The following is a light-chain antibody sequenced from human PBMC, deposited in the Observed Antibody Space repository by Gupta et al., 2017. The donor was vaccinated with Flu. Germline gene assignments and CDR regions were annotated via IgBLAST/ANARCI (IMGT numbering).Light chain of an antibody. CDR3: QQSYSHA. CDR1: QGISSY. CDR2: AAY. V-gene: IGKV1-39*01. Sequence: DIQMTQSPSSLSASVGDRVTITCRTSQGISSYLNWYQQKPGKAPKLLITAAYHLQSGVPSRFSGSGSGTDFTLTSSRLQPEDFETYYCQQSYSHAFGHGTKVDIK. J-gene: IGKJ3*01.